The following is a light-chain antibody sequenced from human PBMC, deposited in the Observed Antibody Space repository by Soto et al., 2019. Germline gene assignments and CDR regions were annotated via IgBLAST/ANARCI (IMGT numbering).Light chain of an antibody. CDR3: QQRSNWPLT. CDR1: QSVSSS. Sequence: EIVLTQSPATLSLSPGARVTLSCRASQSVSSSLGWYQQKPGQAPRLLIYDASNRATGIPARFSGSGSGTDFTLAIRSLEPEDFAVYYCQQRSNWPLTFGRGTKLEIK. CDR2: DAS. J-gene: IGKJ1*01. V-gene: IGKV3-11*01.